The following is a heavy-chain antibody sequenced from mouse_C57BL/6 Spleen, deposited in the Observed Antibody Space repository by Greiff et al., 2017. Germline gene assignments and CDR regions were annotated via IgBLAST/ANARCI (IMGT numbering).Heavy chain of an antibody. CDR1: GYTFTDYN. CDR3: ARYFGSSLFAY. J-gene: IGHJ3*01. Sequence: EVKLMESGPELAKPGASVKMSCKASGYTFTDYNMHWVKQSHGKSLEWIGYINPNNGGTSYNQKFKGKATLTVNKSSSTAYMELRSLTSEDSAVYYCARYFGSSLFAYWGQSALVTVSA. V-gene: IGHV1-22*01. CDR2: INPNNGGT. D-gene: IGHD1-1*01.